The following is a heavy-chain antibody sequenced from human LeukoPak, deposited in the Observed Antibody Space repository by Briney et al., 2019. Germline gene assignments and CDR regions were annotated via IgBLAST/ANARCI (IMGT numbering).Heavy chain of an antibody. Sequence: GRSLRLSCAASGFTFSSYGMHWVRQAPGKGLEWVAVISYDGSNKYYADSVKGRFTISRDNSKNTLYLQMNSLRAEDTAVYYCAKGPASGYYQYYFDYWGQGTLVTVSS. V-gene: IGHV3-30*18. CDR3: AKGPASGYYQYYFDY. CDR2: ISYDGSNK. J-gene: IGHJ4*02. D-gene: IGHD3-22*01. CDR1: GFTFSSYG.